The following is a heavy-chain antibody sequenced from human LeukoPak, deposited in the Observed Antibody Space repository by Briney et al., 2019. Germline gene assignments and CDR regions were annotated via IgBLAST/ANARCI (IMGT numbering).Heavy chain of an antibody. CDR1: GFSSSKYW. CDR3: AREYIDSDYHGLGSYFALDS. J-gene: IGHJ4*02. D-gene: IGHD3-10*01. Sequence: GGSLRLSCVVSGFSSSKYWMSWVRQAPGKGLEWVANVNQGQSEKYYVDSVKGRFTISRDNAKNSLSLQMNILRVADTAVYYCAREYIDSDYHGLGSYFALDSWGQGILVTVSS. V-gene: IGHV3-7*03. CDR2: VNQGQSEK.